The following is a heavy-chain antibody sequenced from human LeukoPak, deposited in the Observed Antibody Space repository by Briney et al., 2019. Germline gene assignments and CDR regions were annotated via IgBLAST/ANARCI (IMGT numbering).Heavy chain of an antibody. Sequence: PGGSLRLSCAASGFTFSNYWMHWVRQAPGKGLVWVSRITGDGSSTSYADSVQGRFTFSRDNAKNTLYLQMNSLRAEDTAVYYCASDRGGWSFWGQGTMVTVSS. V-gene: IGHV3-74*01. J-gene: IGHJ3*01. CDR2: ITGDGSST. CDR1: GFTFSNYW. D-gene: IGHD1-26*01. CDR3: ASDRGGWSF.